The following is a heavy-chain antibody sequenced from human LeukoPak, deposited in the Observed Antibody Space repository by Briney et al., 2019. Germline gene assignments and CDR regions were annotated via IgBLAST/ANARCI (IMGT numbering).Heavy chain of an antibody. D-gene: IGHD5-12*01. CDR3: ARGYSGYDWGYHYYYMDV. J-gene: IGHJ6*03. CDR1: GGSISSYY. V-gene: IGHV4-59*01. Sequence: PSGTLSLTCAVSGGSISSYYWSWIRQPPGKGLEWIGYIYYSGSTNYNPSLKSRVTISVDTSKNQFSLKLSSVTAADTAVYYCARGYSGYDWGYHYYYMDVWGKGTTVTVSS. CDR2: IYYSGST.